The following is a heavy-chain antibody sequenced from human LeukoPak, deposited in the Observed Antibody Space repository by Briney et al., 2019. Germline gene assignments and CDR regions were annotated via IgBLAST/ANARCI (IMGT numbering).Heavy chain of an antibody. CDR2: IYYSGST. Sequence: SETLSLTCTVSGGSISSSSYYWGWIRQPPGKGLEWIGSIYYSGSTYYNPSLKSRVTISVDTSKNQFSLKLSSVTAADTAVYYCANDRDGYNWSFDYWGQGTLVTVSS. D-gene: IGHD1-1*01. CDR3: ANDRDGYNWSFDY. V-gene: IGHV4-39*01. CDR1: GGSISSSSYY. J-gene: IGHJ4*02.